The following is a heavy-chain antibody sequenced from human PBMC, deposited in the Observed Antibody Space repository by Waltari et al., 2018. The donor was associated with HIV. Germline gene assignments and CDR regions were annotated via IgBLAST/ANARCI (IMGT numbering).Heavy chain of an antibody. D-gene: IGHD1-26*01. J-gene: IGHJ4*01. V-gene: IGHV1-24*01. Sequence: HVHLAHPGARVNQHGPSVTVSCMVPRCKPSAPPMHRVRQAPGKGLEWVGSSDREINEPTLYAQMLRGRVTLTEDTSTDTAYMELSGLMSEDTAIYYCATQKFWSSGNYHFDYWGQGTLVTVS. CDR2: SDREINEPT. CDR3: ATQKFWSSGNYHFDY. CDR1: RCKPSAPP.